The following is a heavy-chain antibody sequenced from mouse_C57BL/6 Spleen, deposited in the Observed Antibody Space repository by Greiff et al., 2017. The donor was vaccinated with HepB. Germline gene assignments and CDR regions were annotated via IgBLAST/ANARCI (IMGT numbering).Heavy chain of an antibody. CDR1: GFTFSSYA. Sequence: DVMLVESGGGLVKPGGSLKLSCAASGFTFSSYAMSWVRQTPEKRLEWVATISDGGSYTYYPDNVKGRFTISRDNAKNNLYLQMSHLKSEDTAMYYCARGYYSNYCSFAYWGQGTLVTVSA. CDR3: ARGYYSNYCSFAY. V-gene: IGHV5-4*03. D-gene: IGHD2-5*01. J-gene: IGHJ3*01. CDR2: ISDGGSYT.